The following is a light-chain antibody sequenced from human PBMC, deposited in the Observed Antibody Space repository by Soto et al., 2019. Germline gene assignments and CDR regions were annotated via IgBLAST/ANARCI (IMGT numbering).Light chain of an antibody. V-gene: IGLV2-14*01. CDR3: SSYTDSSNYV. Sequence: QSVLAQPRSVSGSPGQSVTISCTGTSSDVGYYNYVSWYQQQPGKAPKLMIYQVTNRPSGVSNRFSGSRSGNTASLTISGLQAEDEADYYCSSYTDSSNYVFGTGTKVTVL. J-gene: IGLJ1*01. CDR1: SSDVGYYNY. CDR2: QVT.